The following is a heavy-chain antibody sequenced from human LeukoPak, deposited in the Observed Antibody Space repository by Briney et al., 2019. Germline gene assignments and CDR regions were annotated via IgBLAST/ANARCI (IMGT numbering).Heavy chain of an antibody. Sequence: QTGGSLRLSCAASGFTFDDYAMHWVRQAPGKGLEWVSLISGDGGSTYYADSVKGRFTISRDNSKNSRYLQMNSLSTEDTALYYCAKGGSGWSYYFDFWGQGTLVTVSS. CDR1: GFTFDDYA. J-gene: IGHJ4*02. CDR3: AKGGSGWSYYFDF. D-gene: IGHD6-19*01. CDR2: ISGDGGST. V-gene: IGHV3-43*02.